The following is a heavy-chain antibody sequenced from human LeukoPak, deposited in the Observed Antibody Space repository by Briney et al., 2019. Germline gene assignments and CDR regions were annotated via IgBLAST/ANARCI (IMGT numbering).Heavy chain of an antibody. D-gene: IGHD2-8*01. J-gene: IGHJ5*02. CDR1: GYTFTGYY. Sequence: SVKVSCKASGYTFTGYYMHWVRQAPGQGLEWMGGIIPIFGTANYAQKFQGRVTITADKSTSTAYMELSSLRSEDTAVYYCASSSTVLMVYASNWFDPWGQGTLVTVSS. V-gene: IGHV1-69*06. CDR2: IIPIFGTA. CDR3: ASSSTVLMVYASNWFDP.